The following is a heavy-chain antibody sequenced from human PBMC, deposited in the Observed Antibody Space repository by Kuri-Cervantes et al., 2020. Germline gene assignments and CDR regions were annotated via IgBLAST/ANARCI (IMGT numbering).Heavy chain of an antibody. CDR1: GFSLSNARMG. CDR3: AHSNILSGYYLFDY. J-gene: IGHJ4*02. V-gene: IGHV2-26*01. Sequence: SGPTLVKPTETLTLTCTVSGFSLSNARMGVSWIRQPPGKALKWLAHIFSNDEKSYSTSLKSRLTISKDTSKSQVVLTMTNMDPVDTATYYCAHSNILSGYYLFDYWGQGTLVTVSS. CDR2: IFSNDEK. D-gene: IGHD3-9*01.